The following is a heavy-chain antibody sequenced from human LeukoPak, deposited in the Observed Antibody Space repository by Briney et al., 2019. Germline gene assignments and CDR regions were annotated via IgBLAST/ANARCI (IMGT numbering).Heavy chain of an antibody. J-gene: IGHJ5*02. Sequence: SETLSLTCAVYGGSFSGYYWGWIRQPPGKGLEWIGEINHSGSTNYNPSLKSRVTISVDTSKNQFSLKLSSVTAADTAVYYCARGKYLPRGFNWFDPWGQGTLVTVSS. CDR2: INHSGST. D-gene: IGHD3-10*01. V-gene: IGHV4-34*01. CDR3: ARGKYLPRGFNWFDP. CDR1: GGSFSGYY.